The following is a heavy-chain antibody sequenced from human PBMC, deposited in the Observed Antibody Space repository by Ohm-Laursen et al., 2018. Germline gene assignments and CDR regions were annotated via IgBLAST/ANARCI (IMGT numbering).Heavy chain of an antibody. D-gene: IGHD3-10*01. Sequence: SLRLSCTASGFTFSDYYMSWIRQAPGKGLEWVSYISNSDSTIYYADSVKGRFTISRDNSKNTLYLQMNSLRAEDTAVYYCARDRITTRAYYFDYWGQGTLVTVSS. CDR3: ARDRITTRAYYFDY. CDR1: GFTFSDYY. J-gene: IGHJ4*02. CDR2: ISNSDSTI. V-gene: IGHV3-11*04.